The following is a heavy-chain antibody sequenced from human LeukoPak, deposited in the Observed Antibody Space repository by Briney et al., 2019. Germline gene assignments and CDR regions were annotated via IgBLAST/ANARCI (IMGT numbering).Heavy chain of an antibody. V-gene: IGHV4-34*01. CDR3: ARSSSTSCYEFDY. CDR2: INHSEST. CDR1: GGSFSNYY. Sequence: PSETLSLTCAVYGGSFSNYYWSWIRQPPGKGLEWIGEINHSESTNYNPSLKSRVTISVDTSKNQFSLNLRSVTAADTAVYYCARSSSTSCYEFDYWGQRTLVTVSS. D-gene: IGHD2-2*01. J-gene: IGHJ4*02.